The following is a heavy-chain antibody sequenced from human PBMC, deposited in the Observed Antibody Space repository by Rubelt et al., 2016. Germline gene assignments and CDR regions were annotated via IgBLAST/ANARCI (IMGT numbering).Heavy chain of an antibody. CDR3: ARIFCSGGSCYRTVFDS. CDR2: ISSSSDYI. V-gene: IGHV3-21*04. Sequence: RGLDWVSSISSSSDYIYYADSVKGRFTISRDNVKNSLYLQMNSLRSEDTALYYCARIFCSGGSCYRTVFDSWGQGTLVTVSS. J-gene: IGHJ4*02. D-gene: IGHD2-15*01.